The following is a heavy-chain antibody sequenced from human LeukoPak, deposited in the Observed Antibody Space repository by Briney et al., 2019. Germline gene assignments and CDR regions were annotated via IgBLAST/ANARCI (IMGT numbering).Heavy chain of an antibody. V-gene: IGHV3-66*01. Sequence: GGSLRLSCAASGFTVSSNYMSWVRQAPGKGLEWVSVIYSGGSTYYADSVKGRFTISRDNSKNTLYLQMNSLRAKDTAVYYCARDYRVGAPDYYYYGMDVWGQGTTVTVSS. D-gene: IGHD1-26*01. CDR3: ARDYRVGAPDYYYYGMDV. CDR1: GFTVSSNY. J-gene: IGHJ6*02. CDR2: IYSGGST.